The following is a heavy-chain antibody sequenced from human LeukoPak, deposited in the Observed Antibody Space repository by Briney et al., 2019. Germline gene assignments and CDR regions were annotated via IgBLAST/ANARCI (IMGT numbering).Heavy chain of an antibody. V-gene: IGHV4-39*01. D-gene: IGHD4-11*01. CDR1: GGSISSSSYY. J-gene: IGHJ4*02. CDR3: ASAVTTLYYFDY. Sequence: SETLSLTCTVSGGSISSSSYYWGWLRQPPGKGLEWIGSIYYSGSTYYNPSLKSRVTISVDTSKNQFSLKLSSVTAADTAVYYCASAVTTLYYFDYWGQGTLVTVSS. CDR2: IYYSGST.